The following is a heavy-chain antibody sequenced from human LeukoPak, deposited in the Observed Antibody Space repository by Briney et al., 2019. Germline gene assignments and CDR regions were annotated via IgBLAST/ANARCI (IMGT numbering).Heavy chain of an antibody. CDR2: ISYDGSNK. V-gene: IGHV3-30*18. J-gene: IGHJ3*02. CDR1: GFTFSSYG. D-gene: IGHD3-22*01. CDR3: AKAVYYDSMDDAFDI. Sequence: GGSLRLSCAASGFTFSSYGMHWVRQAPGKGLEWVAVISYDGSNKYYADSVKGRFTISRDNSKNTLYLQMNSLRAEDTAVYYCAKAVYYDSMDDAFDIWGQGTMVTVSS.